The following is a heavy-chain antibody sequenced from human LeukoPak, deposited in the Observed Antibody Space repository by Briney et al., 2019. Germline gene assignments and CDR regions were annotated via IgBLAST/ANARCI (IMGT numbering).Heavy chain of an antibody. V-gene: IGHV3-23*01. CDR2: ISGRGGSR. CDR3: AEEPVLVGASFPDY. J-gene: IGHJ4*02. D-gene: IGHD2-8*02. Sequence: GGTLRLSCAASVFTFSRYAMRWVRHARGKGLEGVSDISGRGGSRYYADAVKRWFTISGDISKNTLYLLMNSVRAEHTRVFYCAEEPVLVGASFPDYWGQGTLVTLSS. CDR1: VFTFSRYA.